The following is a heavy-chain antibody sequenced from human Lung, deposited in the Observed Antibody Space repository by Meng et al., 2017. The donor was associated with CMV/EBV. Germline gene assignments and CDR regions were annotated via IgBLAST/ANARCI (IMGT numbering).Heavy chain of an antibody. CDR2: ISYDGSNK. CDR3: ARDGNYDILTGYRYYYYYGMDV. D-gene: IGHD3-9*01. CDR1: YA. J-gene: IGHJ6*02. Sequence: YAMHWVRQAPVKGLEWVAVISYDGSNKYYADSVKGRFTISRDNSKNTLYLQMNSLRAEDTAVYYCARDGNYDILTGYRYYYYYGMDVWGQGTTVTVSS. V-gene: IGHV3-30-3*01.